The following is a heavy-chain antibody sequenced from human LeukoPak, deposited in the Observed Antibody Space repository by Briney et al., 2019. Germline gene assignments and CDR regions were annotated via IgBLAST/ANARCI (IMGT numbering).Heavy chain of an antibody. CDR2: IYYSGSP. D-gene: IGHD2-2*01. Sequence: PSETLSLTXTVSGGSISSGDYYWSWIRQPPGKGLEWIGYIYYSGSPYYNPPLKSRVNISVDTSKNQFSLKLRSVTAADTAVYYCARVVPAAIRVDWFDPWGQGTLVTVSS. CDR1: GGSISSGDYY. CDR3: ARVVPAAIRVDWFDP. V-gene: IGHV4-30-4*08. J-gene: IGHJ5*02.